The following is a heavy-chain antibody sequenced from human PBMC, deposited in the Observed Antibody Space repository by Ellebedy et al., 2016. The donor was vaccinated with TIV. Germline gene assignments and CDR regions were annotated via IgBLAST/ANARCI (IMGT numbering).Heavy chain of an antibody. D-gene: IGHD1-1*01. CDR1: GGSISGYY. CDR3: ARWNEGFDY. J-gene: IGHJ4*02. V-gene: IGHV4-59*08. Sequence: MPSETLSLTCTVSGGSISGYYWGWIRQPPGKGLEWIGHIYYSGITDYNPSLRSRVIISVDTSKNQLSLKLSSVTAADAAMYYCARWNEGFDYWGQGTLVTVSS. CDR2: IYYSGIT.